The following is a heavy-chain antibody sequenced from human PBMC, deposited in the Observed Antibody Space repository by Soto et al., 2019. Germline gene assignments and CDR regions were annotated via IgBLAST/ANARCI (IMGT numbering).Heavy chain of an antibody. J-gene: IGHJ4*02. V-gene: IGHV3-30*18. CDR3: AKDRAYYYDSSGYSPNLPDY. D-gene: IGHD3-22*01. CDR2: ISYDGSNK. Sequence: QVQLVESGGGVAQPGRSLRLSCAASGFTFSSYGMHWVRQAPGKGLEWVAVISYDGSNKYYADSVKGRFTISRDNSKNTLYLQMNSLRAEDTAVYYCAKDRAYYYDSSGYSPNLPDYWGQGTLVTVSS. CDR1: GFTFSSYG.